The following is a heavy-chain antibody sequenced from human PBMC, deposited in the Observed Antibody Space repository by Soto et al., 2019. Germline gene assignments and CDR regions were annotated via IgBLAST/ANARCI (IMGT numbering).Heavy chain of an antibody. CDR1: GRSLSSSSYY. D-gene: IGHD2-2*01. V-gene: IGHV4-39*01. CDR2: IYYSGST. J-gene: IGHJ4*02. Sequence: SGTPSLPCPVSGRSLSSSSYYWGWVRQPPGEGLEWIGSIYYSGSTYYNPSLKSRVTISVDTSKNQFSLKLSSVTAADTAVYYCARHLLEGVVVVPAASIDYWGQGTLVTVSS. CDR3: ARHLLEGVVVVPAASIDY.